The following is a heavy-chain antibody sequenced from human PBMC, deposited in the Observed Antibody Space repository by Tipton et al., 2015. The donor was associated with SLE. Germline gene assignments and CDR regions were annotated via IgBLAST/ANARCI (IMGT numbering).Heavy chain of an antibody. CDR1: GGSISTYY. D-gene: IGHD4/OR15-4a*01. CDR2: VSTTGNN. J-gene: IGHJ5*02. V-gene: IGHV4-4*07. Sequence: TLSLTCAVSGGSISTYYWSWIRLPAGKGLEWIGRVSTTGNNNNNPSLKSRVTMSVDKSKNQFSLKLSSVTAADTAVYFCAREDYGVGRFDPWGQGTLVSVSS. CDR3: AREDYGVGRFDP.